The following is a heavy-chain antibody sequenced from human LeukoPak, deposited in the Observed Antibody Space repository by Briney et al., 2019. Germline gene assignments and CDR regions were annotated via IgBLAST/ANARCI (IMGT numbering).Heavy chain of an antibody. D-gene: IGHD5-12*01. Sequence: SETLSLTCTVSGDSISSYYWSWIRQPPGKGLEWIGYLSYSGSTNYNPSLKSRVTISVDTSKNQFSLKLSSVTAADTAVYYCARDGYSGNDGLWGQGTLVTVSS. CDR3: ARDGYSGNDGL. CDR2: LSYSGST. J-gene: IGHJ4*02. V-gene: IGHV4-59*12. CDR1: GDSISSYY.